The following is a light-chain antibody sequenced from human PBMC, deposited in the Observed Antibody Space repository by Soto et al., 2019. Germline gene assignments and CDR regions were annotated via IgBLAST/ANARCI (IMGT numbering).Light chain of an antibody. CDR1: LRISKY. CDR2: GAS. CDR3: QHSHSTPLT. V-gene: IGKV1-39*01. J-gene: IGKJ4*01. Sequence: DIKLTQSPSSLSASVGDRVTITCRASLRISKYLNWYQQKPGKAPKLLIYGASTLQSGVPSRFSGSGSWTDFTLTITTLQPEDSATDFCQHSHSTPLTFGGGTKLDI.